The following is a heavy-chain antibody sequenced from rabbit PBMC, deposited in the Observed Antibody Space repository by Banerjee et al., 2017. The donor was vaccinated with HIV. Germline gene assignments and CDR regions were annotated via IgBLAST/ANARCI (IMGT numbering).Heavy chain of an antibody. D-gene: IGHD1-1*01. Sequence: QSLEESGGDLVKPGASLTLTCTASGFSFSNNYHIYWVRQAPGKGLEWIARIDTGSSGSTYYASWAKGRFTISKTSSTTVTLQMTSLTAADTATYFCARDLDGVIGWNFGWWGPGTLVTVS. V-gene: IGHV1S40*01. J-gene: IGHJ4*01. CDR2: IDTGSSGST. CDR1: GFSFSNNYH. CDR3: ARDLDGVIGWNFGW.